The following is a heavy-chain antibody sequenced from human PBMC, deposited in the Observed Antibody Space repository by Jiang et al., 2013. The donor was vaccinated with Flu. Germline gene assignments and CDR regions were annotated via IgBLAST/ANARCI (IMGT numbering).Heavy chain of an antibody. Sequence: SGSGLVKPSETLSLTCTVSGGSVSSGSYYWSWIRQPPGKGLEWIGYIYYSGSTNYNPSLKSRVTISVDTSKNQFSLKLSSVTAADTAVYYCAARITYYDILTGYTSRYFDLWAVAPWSLSP. CDR2: IYYSGST. D-gene: IGHD3-9*01. J-gene: IGHJ2*01. CDR3: AARITYYDILTGYTSRYFDL. CDR1: GGSVSSGSYY. V-gene: IGHV4-61*01.